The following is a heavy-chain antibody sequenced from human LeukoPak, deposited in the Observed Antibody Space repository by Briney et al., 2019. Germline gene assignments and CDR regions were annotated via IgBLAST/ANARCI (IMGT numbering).Heavy chain of an antibody. CDR2: IFYSGST. J-gene: IGHJ3*02. CDR1: GGSISSYY. Sequence: PSETLSLTCTVSGGSISSYYWSWIRQPPGKGLEWIGYIFYSGSTNYNPSLKSRVTISVDTSKNQFSLKLSSVTAADTAVYYCARGEMATIEDAFDIWGQGTMVTVSS. CDR3: ARGEMATIEDAFDI. D-gene: IGHD5-24*01. V-gene: IGHV4-59*12.